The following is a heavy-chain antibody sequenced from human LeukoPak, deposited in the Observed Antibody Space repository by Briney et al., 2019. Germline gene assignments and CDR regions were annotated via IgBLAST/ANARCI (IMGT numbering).Heavy chain of an antibody. Sequence: SETLSLTCAVSGYSISSGYYWGWIRQPPGKGLEWIGSIYHSGSTYYNPSLKSRVTISVDTSKNQFSLKLSSVTAADTAVYYCARQCSSSWDPNHYYYYMDVWGKGTTVTVSS. CDR2: IYHSGST. CDR1: GYSISSGYY. J-gene: IGHJ6*03. CDR3: ARQCSSSWDPNHYYYYMDV. V-gene: IGHV4-38-2*01. D-gene: IGHD2-2*01.